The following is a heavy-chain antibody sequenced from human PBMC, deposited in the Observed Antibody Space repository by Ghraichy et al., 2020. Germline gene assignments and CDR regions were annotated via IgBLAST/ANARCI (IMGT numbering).Heavy chain of an antibody. CDR2: IYYSGST. J-gene: IGHJ4*02. Sequence: GSLRLSCTVSGGSISSSSYYWGWIRQPPGKGLEWIGSIYYSGSTYYNPSLKSRVTISVDTSKNQFSLKLSSVTAADTAVYYCAGFTVTSRYYFDYWGQGTLVTVSS. CDR1: GGSISSSSYY. V-gene: IGHV4-39*01. CDR3: AGFTVTSRYYFDY. D-gene: IGHD4-17*01.